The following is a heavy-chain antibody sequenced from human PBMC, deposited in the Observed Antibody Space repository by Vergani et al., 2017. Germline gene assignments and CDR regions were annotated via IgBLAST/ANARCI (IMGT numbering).Heavy chain of an antibody. J-gene: IGHJ4*02. Sequence: QVQLVESGGGVVQPGRSLRLSCAASGFRFSSYGMNWVRQAPGKGLEWVAVIWYDGSNKYYADSVKGRFTISRDNSQNTVNLQMNSLRAEDTAVYYCARRGGTVTPPYFDYWGQGTLVTVSS. D-gene: IGHD4-17*01. CDR1: GFRFSSYG. CDR2: IWYDGSNK. V-gene: IGHV3-33*01. CDR3: ARRGGTVTPPYFDY.